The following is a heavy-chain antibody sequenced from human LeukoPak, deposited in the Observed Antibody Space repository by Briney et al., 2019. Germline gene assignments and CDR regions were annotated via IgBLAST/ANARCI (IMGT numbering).Heavy chain of an antibody. CDR2: IYYSGST. CDR1: GGSISSYY. Sequence: PSETLSLTCTVSGGSISSYYWSWIRQPPGKGLEWIGYIYYSGSTNYNPSLKSRVTVSVDTSKNQFSLKLSSVTAADTAVYYCARLIGYYYDSSGYFDYWGQGTLVTVSS. D-gene: IGHD3-22*01. CDR3: ARLIGYYYDSSGYFDY. V-gene: IGHV4-59*08. J-gene: IGHJ4*02.